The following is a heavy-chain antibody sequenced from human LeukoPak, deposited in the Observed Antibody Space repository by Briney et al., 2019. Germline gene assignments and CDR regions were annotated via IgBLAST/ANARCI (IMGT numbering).Heavy chain of an antibody. Sequence: PSETLSLTCAVYGGSFSGYYWSWIGQPPGKGLEGSGEVNHSGSTNYNPSLTSRVTISVDTSKNQFSLKLSSVTAADTAVYYCARGLYSSSHFDYWGQGTLVTVSS. CDR1: GGSFSGYY. J-gene: IGHJ4*02. CDR3: ARGLYSSSHFDY. D-gene: IGHD6-6*01. V-gene: IGHV4-34*01. CDR2: VNHSGST.